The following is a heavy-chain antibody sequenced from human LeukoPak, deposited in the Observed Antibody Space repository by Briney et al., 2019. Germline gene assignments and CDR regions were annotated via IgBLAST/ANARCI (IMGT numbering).Heavy chain of an antibody. V-gene: IGHV3-74*01. Sequence: PGGALRLSCAASGFTFGTDWMNWVRQAPGKGLVWVSRINSDGSSTSYADSVKGRFTISRDNAKNTLYLQMNSLRAEDTAVYYCGGGGYLLDYWGQGTLVTVSS. CDR2: INSDGSST. CDR1: GFTFGTDW. J-gene: IGHJ4*02. D-gene: IGHD1-26*01. CDR3: GGGGYLLDY.